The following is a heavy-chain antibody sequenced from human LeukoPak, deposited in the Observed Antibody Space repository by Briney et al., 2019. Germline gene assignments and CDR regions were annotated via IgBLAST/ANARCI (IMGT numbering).Heavy chain of an antibody. Sequence: SQTLSLTCTVSGGSISSGGYYWSWIRQHPGKGLEWIGYIYYSGSTNYNPSLKSRVTISVDTSKNQFSLKLSSVTAADTAVYYCARDSSSSTGFDPWGQGTLVTVSS. J-gene: IGHJ5*02. CDR1: GGSISSGGYY. V-gene: IGHV4-31*03. CDR2: IYYSGST. D-gene: IGHD6-6*01. CDR3: ARDSSSSTGFDP.